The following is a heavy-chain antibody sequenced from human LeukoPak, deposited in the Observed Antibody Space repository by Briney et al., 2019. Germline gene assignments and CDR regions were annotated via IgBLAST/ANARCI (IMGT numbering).Heavy chain of an antibody. CDR1: GGSISSSTYY. Sequence: KPSETLSLTCTVSGGSISSSTYYGGWIRQPPGKGLEWIGSIFYSGNTYYNPPLKSRVTISIDTSKNQFSLKLSSVTAADTAVYYCAMSPGGSLDFWGQGTLVTVSS. V-gene: IGHV4-39*07. D-gene: IGHD2-15*01. CDR3: AMSPGGSLDF. J-gene: IGHJ4*02. CDR2: IFYSGNT.